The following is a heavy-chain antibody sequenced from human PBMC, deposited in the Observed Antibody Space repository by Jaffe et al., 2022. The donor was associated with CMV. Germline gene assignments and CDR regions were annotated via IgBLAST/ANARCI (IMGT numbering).Heavy chain of an antibody. J-gene: IGHJ4*02. V-gene: IGHV1-69*01. CDR2: IIPIFGTA. CDR1: GGTFSSYA. D-gene: IGHD4-17*01. Sequence: QVQLVQSGAEVKKPGSSVKVSCKASGGTFSSYAISWVRQAPGQGLEWMGGIIPIFGTANYAQKFQGRVTITADESTSTAYMELSSLRSEDTAVYYCARDMRRGHYGDYRPFDYWGQGTLVTVSS. CDR3: ARDMRRGHYGDYRPFDY.